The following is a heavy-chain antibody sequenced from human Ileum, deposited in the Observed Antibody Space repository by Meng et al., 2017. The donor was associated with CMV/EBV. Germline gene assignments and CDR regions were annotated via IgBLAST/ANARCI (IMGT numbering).Heavy chain of an antibody. CDR3: TRGQSGYGRFDS. CDR1: GIIFSSHW. V-gene: IGHV3-74*01. CDR2: INSDATST. D-gene: IGHD5-12*01. Sequence: CAASGIIFSSHWMRWVRQAPGEGLVWVSRINSDATSTSYADSVKGRFTITRDNAKDTLYLQMNSLRDEDMGVYYCTRGQSGYGRFDSWGQGTLVTVSS. J-gene: IGHJ5*01.